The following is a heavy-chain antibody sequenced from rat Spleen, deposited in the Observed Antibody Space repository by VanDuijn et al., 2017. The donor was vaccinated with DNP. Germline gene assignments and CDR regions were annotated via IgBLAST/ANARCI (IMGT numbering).Heavy chain of an antibody. CDR3: ATHGTFVY. Sequence: EVQLVESGGGLVQPGRSLKLSCAASGFTFSNCNMAWVRQAPKKGLEWVATISANGGSIRYRDSVKGRFTISRDNAKNALFLQMDSLRSEDTATYYCATHGTFVYWGQGTLVTVSS. J-gene: IGHJ3*01. V-gene: IGHV5-7*01. D-gene: IGHD5-1*01. CDR1: GFTFSNCN. CDR2: ISANGGSI.